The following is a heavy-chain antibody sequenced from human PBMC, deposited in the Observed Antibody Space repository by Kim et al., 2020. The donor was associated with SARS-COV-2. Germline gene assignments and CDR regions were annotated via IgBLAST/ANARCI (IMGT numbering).Heavy chain of an antibody. CDR3: ARHFVVSGFDS. J-gene: IGHJ4*02. Sequence: GGSLRLSCAGSGFRFDDYYISWIRQAPGKGLEWLSFISASVNIIQYANSLKGRLTISRDNAKNSVHLQMNSLRAEDTAVYYCARHFVVSGFDSWGPGTLVTVSS. D-gene: IGHD3-3*02. V-gene: IGHV3-11*01. CDR2: ISASVNII. CDR1: GFRFDDYY.